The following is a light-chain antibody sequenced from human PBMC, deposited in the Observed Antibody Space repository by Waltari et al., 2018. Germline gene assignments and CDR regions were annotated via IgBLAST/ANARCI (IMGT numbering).Light chain of an antibody. V-gene: IGLV2-23*01. J-gene: IGLJ2*01. CDR3: CSYAGNKIMI. Sequence: QSALTQPASVSGSPGQSITISCTGTSSDVATYNLVSWYQQPPGKAPRLMIYEDTERTSGVVNRCSGSTSGNTASLTISGLQAEDGADYYCCSYAGNKIMIFGGGTKLTVL. CDR2: EDT. CDR1: SSDVATYNL.